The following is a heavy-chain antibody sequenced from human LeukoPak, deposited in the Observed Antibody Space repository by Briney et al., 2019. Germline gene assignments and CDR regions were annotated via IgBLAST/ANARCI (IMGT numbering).Heavy chain of an antibody. D-gene: IGHD2-2*01. V-gene: IGHV1-18*01. J-gene: IGHJ4*02. CDR2: INAYNGNT. CDR1: GYTFTSYG. Sequence: GASVKVSCKASGYTFTSYGISWVRQAPGQGLEWMGWINAYNGNTNYAQKLQGRVTMTTDASTSTAYMELRSLRSDDTAVYYCARGGAVPAAMDFDYWGQGTLVTVSS. CDR3: ARGGAVPAAMDFDY.